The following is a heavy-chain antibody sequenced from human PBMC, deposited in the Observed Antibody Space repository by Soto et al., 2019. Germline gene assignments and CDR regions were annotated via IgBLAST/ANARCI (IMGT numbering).Heavy chain of an antibody. CDR1: WDSVSTNSAT. J-gene: IGHJ5*02. CDR3: ARDPSIADPTGWFDP. CDR2: TYYRSKWYN. Sequence: SQTLSLTCAMSWDSVSTNSATWDWIRQSPSRGLEWLGRTYYRSKWYNDYAVSVKSRITINPDTSKNQFSLQLNSVTPEDTAVYYCARDPSIADPTGWFDPWGQGTLVTVSS. V-gene: IGHV6-1*01. D-gene: IGHD6-6*01.